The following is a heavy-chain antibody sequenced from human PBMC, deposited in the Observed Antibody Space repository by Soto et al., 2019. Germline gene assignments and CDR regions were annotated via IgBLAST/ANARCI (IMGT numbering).Heavy chain of an antibody. Sequence: QVPLVQSGAEVKKPGSSVKVSCKAAGGTFSTYAINWVRQAPGQGLEWMGGIIPIFGAANYAQKFQGRVTITADESTSKAYMKLGSLRSEDTAVYYCARVTMVRGVHNWFDPWGQGTLVTVSS. CDR2: IIPIFGAA. V-gene: IGHV1-69*01. CDR3: ARVTMVRGVHNWFDP. CDR1: GGTFSTYA. J-gene: IGHJ5*02. D-gene: IGHD3-10*01.